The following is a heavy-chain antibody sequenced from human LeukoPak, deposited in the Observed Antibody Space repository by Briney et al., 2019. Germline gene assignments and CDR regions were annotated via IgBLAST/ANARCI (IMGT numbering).Heavy chain of an antibody. D-gene: IGHD3-22*01. V-gene: IGHV3-53*01. Sequence: GGSLRLSCAASGFTVSSIHMAWVRQAPGKGLEWVSVTYTGGNSYYADSVKGRFIISRDISKNTLYLQMNSLRAEDSALYYCARGGRGSAAVVAPRSFDIWGQGTMVTVSS. J-gene: IGHJ3*02. CDR2: TYTGGNS. CDR1: GFTVSSIH. CDR3: ARGGRGSAAVVAPRSFDI.